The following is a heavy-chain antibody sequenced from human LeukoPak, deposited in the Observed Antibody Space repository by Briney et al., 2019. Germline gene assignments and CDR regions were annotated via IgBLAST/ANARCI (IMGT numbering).Heavy chain of an antibody. CDR2: INHSGST. V-gene: IGHV4-34*01. CDR1: GGSFSGYY. CDR3: VGADYAGYYFDY. Sequence: SETLSLTCAVYGGSFSGYYWSWIRQPPGKGLEWIGEINHSGSTNYNPSLESRVTISVDTSKNQFSLKLSSVTAADTAVYYCVGADYAGYYFDYWGQGTLVTVSS. D-gene: IGHD4-17*01. J-gene: IGHJ4*02.